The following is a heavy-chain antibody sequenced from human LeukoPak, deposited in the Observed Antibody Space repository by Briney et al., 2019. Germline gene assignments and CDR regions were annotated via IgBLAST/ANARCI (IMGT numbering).Heavy chain of an antibody. V-gene: IGHV3-7*01. D-gene: IGHD1-26*01. J-gene: IGHJ4*02. CDR2: INGDGSIE. CDR1: GFTFSSYW. CDR3: ARDPIVGDTGGGDY. Sequence: GGSLRLSGAASGFTFSSYWMTWVRQAPGKGLEWVSNINGDGSIENYVHSVRGRFSIFRDNAKDALYLQMNSLRVDDTAIYYCARDPIVGDTGGGDYWGQGTLVTVSS.